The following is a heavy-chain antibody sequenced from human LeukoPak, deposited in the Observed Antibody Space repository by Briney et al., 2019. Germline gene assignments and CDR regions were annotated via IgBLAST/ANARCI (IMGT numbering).Heavy chain of an antibody. CDR3: AREDRRDTAMVLDY. CDR2: INHSGST. Sequence: PSETLSLTCAVYGGSFSGYYWSWIRQPPGKGLEWIGEINHSGSTNYNPSLKSRVTISVDTSKNQFSLKLSSVTAADTAVYYCAREDRRDTAMVLDYWGQGTLVTVSS. CDR1: GGSFSGYY. V-gene: IGHV4-34*01. J-gene: IGHJ4*02. D-gene: IGHD5-18*01.